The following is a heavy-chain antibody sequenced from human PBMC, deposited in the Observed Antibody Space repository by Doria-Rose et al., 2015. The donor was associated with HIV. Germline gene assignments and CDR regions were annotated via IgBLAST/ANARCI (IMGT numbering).Heavy chain of an antibody. V-gene: IGHV1-3*01. CDR1: GYTFSAYA. D-gene: IGHD6-13*01. CDR3: ARIHSLSSSSLGH. J-gene: IGHJ4*02. Sequence: SCKTSGYTFSAYAIHWVRQAPGQRLEWMGWLNVGNGDTRYSRKFQDRVTIASDTSANTGYMALSSLRSEDTAVYYCARIHSLSSSSLGHWGQGTLVTVSS. CDR2: LNVGNGDT.